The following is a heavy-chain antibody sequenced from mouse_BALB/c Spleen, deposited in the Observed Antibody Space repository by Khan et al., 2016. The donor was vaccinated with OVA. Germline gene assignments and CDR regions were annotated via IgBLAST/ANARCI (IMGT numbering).Heavy chain of an antibody. Sequence: QIQLVQSGPELKKPGETVKISCKASGYTFRNNGMNWVKQTPGKGLKWMGWINTYTGDPTYADDFKGRFAFSLETSADTAYLQINNLKNEDTATYFCARVGYNGTMDSWDQGTSVTVSS. V-gene: IGHV9-3-1*01. CDR2: INTYTGDP. CDR3: ARVGYNGTMDS. D-gene: IGHD2-14*01. CDR1: GYTFRNNG. J-gene: IGHJ4*01.